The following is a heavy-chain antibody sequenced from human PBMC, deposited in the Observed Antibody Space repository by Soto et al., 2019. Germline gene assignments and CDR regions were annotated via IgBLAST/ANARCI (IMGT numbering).Heavy chain of an antibody. J-gene: IGHJ5*02. D-gene: IGHD3-10*01. CDR2: TXYXSXWXX. CDR3: VRGDGTGSFDP. Sequence: PSQTLSLTCAISGDSVSSNRAAWNWIRQSPSRGLXWLXXTXYXSXWXXXXXXFVKSRITINPDTSKNQVSLQLNSVTPEDTAVYYCVRGDGTGSFDPWGQGTLVTVS. V-gene: IGHV6-1*01. CDR1: GDSVSSNRAA.